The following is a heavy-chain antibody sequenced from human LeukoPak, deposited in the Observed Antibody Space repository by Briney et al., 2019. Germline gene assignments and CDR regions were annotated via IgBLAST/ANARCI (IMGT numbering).Heavy chain of an antibody. CDR1: GGSISSYY. V-gene: IGHV4-59*01. CDR3: ARGVERPGTIDY. Sequence: SETLSLTCTVSGGSISSYYWSWIRQPLGKGLEWIGYIYYSGSTNYNPSLKSRVTISVDTSKNQFSLKLSSVTAADTAVYYCARGVERPGTIDYWGQGTLVTVSS. CDR2: IYYSGST. J-gene: IGHJ4*02. D-gene: IGHD2-15*01.